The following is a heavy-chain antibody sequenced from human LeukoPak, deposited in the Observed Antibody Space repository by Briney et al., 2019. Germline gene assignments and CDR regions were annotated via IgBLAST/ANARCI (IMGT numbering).Heavy chain of an antibody. CDR2: IYYSGST. D-gene: IGHD6-6*01. J-gene: IGHJ6*03. V-gene: IGHV4-59*01. CDR3: ARDASHSSSVLGLNYYYYYMDV. Sequence: PSETLSLTCAVYGGSFSGYYWSWIRQPPGKGLEWIGYIYYSGSTNYNPSLKSRVTISVDTSKNQFSLKLSSVTAADTAVYYCARDASHSSSVLGLNYYYYYMDVWGKGTTVTVSS. CDR1: GGSFSGYY.